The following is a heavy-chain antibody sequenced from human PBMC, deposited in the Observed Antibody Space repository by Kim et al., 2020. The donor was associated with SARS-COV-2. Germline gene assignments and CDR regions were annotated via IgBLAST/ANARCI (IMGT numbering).Heavy chain of an antibody. D-gene: IGHD3-3*01. CDR3: AREGTIFGVASYYYYYGMDV. V-gene: IGHV3-11*06. J-gene: IGHJ6*02. Sequence: RFTISRDNAKNSRYLQMNSLRAEDTAVYYCAREGTIFGVASYYYYYGMDVWGQGTTVTVSS.